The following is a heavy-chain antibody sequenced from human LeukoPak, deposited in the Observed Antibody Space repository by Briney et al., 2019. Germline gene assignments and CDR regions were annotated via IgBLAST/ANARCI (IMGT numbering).Heavy chain of an antibody. V-gene: IGHV5-51*01. CDR1: GYGFTSYW. J-gene: IGHJ3*02. CDR2: IYSGDSGT. CDR3: ARPVTPTGPIDAFDI. Sequence: GESLKISCKGSGYGFTSYWIGWVRQVPGEGLEWMGIIYSGDSGTRYSPSFQDQVTISADKSISTAYLQWSSLKASDTAMYYCARPVTPTGPIDAFDIWGQGTMVTVSS. D-gene: IGHD7-27*01.